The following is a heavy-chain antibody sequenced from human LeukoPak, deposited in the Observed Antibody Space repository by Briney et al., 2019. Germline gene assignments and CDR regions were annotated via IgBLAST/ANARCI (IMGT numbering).Heavy chain of an antibody. CDR2: ISYDGSNK. CDR3: ELNGGNSDWNY. J-gene: IGHJ4*02. CDR1: GFTFSSYA. Sequence: GGSLRVSCAASGFTFSSYAMHWVRQAPGKGLEWVAVISYDGSNKYYADSVKGRFTISRDNSKNTLYLQMNSLRAEDTAVYYCELNGGNSDWNYWGQGTLVTVSS. D-gene: IGHD4-23*01. V-gene: IGHV3-30-3*01.